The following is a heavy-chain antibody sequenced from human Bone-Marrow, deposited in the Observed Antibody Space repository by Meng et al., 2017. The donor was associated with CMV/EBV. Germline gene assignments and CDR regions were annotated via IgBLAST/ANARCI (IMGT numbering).Heavy chain of an antibody. Sequence: GESLKISCAASGFTFSRSAMNWVRQAPGKGLEWVTVISNDGLKKNYADSVKGRFTISRDNSRDTLFLEMSGLRVEDTAVYYCAKVQGKDGYRDIFDLWGQGTMVTVSS. D-gene: IGHD5-24*01. CDR1: GFTFSRSA. CDR3: AKVQGKDGYRDIFDL. V-gene: IGHV3-30*04. CDR2: ISNDGLKK. J-gene: IGHJ3*01.